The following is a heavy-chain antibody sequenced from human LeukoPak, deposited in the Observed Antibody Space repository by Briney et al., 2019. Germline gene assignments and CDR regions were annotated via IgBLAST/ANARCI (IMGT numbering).Heavy chain of an antibody. Sequence: GGSLRLSCAASGFTVSSNYMNWVRQAPGKGLDWVSIIYSGGNTDYADSVKGRFTISRDNSKSTLYLQMNSLRAEDTAVYYCVRDPDVPGQLPLDHWGQGTLVTVSS. V-gene: IGHV3-53*01. CDR2: IYSGGNT. J-gene: IGHJ4*02. D-gene: IGHD3-10*02. CDR1: GFTVSSNY. CDR3: VRDPDVPGQLPLDH.